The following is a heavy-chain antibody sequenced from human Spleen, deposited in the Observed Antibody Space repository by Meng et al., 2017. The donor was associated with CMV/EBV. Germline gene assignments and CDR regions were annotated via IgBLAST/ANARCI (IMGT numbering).Heavy chain of an antibody. CDR2: IYYSGST. J-gene: IGHJ5*02. CDR3: ARGINWFDP. Sequence: SETLSLTCTVSGGSISSSSYYWGWIRQPPGKGLEWIGSIYYSGSTYYNPSLKSRVTISVDTSKNQFSLKLSSVTAADTAVYYCARGINWFDPWGQGTLVTSPQ. CDR1: GGSISSSSYY. V-gene: IGHV4-39*07.